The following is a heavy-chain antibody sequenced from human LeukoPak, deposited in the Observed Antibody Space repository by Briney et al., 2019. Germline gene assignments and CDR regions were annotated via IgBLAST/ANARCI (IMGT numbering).Heavy chain of an antibody. D-gene: IGHD6-13*01. Sequence: PGGSLRLSCAASGFTVSSNYMSWVRQAPGKGLEWVSVIYSGGSTYYADSVKGRFTISRDNSKNTLYLQMNSLRAEDTAVYYCARGIAAAGTWVYYFDYWGQGALVTVSS. J-gene: IGHJ4*02. CDR3: ARGIAAAGTWVYYFDY. CDR1: GFTVSSNY. CDR2: IYSGGST. V-gene: IGHV3-53*01.